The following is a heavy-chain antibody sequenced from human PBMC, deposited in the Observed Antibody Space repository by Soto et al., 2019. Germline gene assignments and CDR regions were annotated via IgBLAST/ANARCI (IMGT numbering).Heavy chain of an antibody. CDR1: GGSVTLTSYY. CDR3: AKTPIDGNWYDS. Sequence: SETLSLTCSVSGGSVTLTSYYWGWIRQPPGKGLEWIGNVYYSGSTNYNPSLKSRVTISVGTSKKQFSLKLKSLTAADTAVYYCAKTPIDGNWYDSWGQGTLVTVSS. CDR2: VYYSGST. J-gene: IGHJ5*01. D-gene: IGHD3-9*01. V-gene: IGHV4-39*07.